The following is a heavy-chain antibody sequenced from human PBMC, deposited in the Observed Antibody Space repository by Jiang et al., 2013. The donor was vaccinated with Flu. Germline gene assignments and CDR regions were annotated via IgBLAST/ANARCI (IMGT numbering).Heavy chain of an antibody. J-gene: IGHJ3*02. CDR1: GGSISSYY. V-gene: IGHV4-59*12. CDR2: IYYSGST. Sequence: TLSLTCTVSGGSISSYYWSWIRQPQGGLEWIGYIYYSGSTNYNPSLKSRVTISVDTSKNQFSLKLSSVTAADTAVYYCAGEKLVASAFDIWGQGTMVTVSS. CDR3: AGEKLVASAFDI. D-gene: IGHD2-15*01.